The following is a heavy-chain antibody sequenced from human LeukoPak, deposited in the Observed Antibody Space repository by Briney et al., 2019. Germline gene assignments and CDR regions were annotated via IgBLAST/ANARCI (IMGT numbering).Heavy chain of an antibody. CDR2: INTNTGNP. Sequence: ASVKVSCKASGYTFTSYAMNWVRQAPGQGLERMGWINTNTGNPTYAQGFTGRFVFFLDTSVSTAYLQISSLKAEDTAVYYCARYCSGTSCYAFDIWGQGTMVTVSS. J-gene: IGHJ3*02. D-gene: IGHD2-2*01. CDR1: GYTFTSYA. V-gene: IGHV7-4-1*02. CDR3: ARYCSGTSCYAFDI.